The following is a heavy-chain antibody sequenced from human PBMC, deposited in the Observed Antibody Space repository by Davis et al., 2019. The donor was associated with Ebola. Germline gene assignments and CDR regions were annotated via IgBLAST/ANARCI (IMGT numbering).Heavy chain of an antibody. CDR1: GFTFSSYA. J-gene: IGHJ4*02. Sequence: GESLKISCAASGFTFSSYAMHWVPPAPGKGLEYVSAISSNGGSTYYANSVKGRFTISRDNSKNTLYLQMGSLRAEDMAVYYCARAGGQQLNFDYWGQGTLVTVSS. CDR2: ISSNGGST. D-gene: IGHD6-13*01. V-gene: IGHV3-64*01. CDR3: ARAGGQQLNFDY.